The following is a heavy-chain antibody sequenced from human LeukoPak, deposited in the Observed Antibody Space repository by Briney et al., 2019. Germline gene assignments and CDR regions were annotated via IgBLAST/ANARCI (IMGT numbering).Heavy chain of an antibody. D-gene: IGHD1-7*01. Sequence: ASVKVSCKAPGGTFSSYAISWVRQAPGQGLEWMGGIIPIFGTANYAQKFQGRVTITADKSTSTAYMELSSLRSEDTAVYYCARWGTTGGWFDPWGQGTLVTVSS. CDR1: GGTFSSYA. CDR2: IIPIFGTA. J-gene: IGHJ5*02. CDR3: ARWGTTGGWFDP. V-gene: IGHV1-69*06.